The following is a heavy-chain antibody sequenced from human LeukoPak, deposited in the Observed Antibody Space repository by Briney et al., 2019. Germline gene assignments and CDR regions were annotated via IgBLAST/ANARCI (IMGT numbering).Heavy chain of an antibody. D-gene: IGHD6-13*01. CDR1: GFTISSYE. Sequence: GGSLRLSCAASGFTISSYEMNWVRQAPGKGLEWVSYISSSGSTIYYADSVKGRFTISRDNAKNSLYLQMNSLRAEDTAVYYCARGIGSSSWPLALWGQGTLVTVSS. J-gene: IGHJ4*02. CDR3: ARGIGSSSWPLAL. CDR2: ISSSGSTI. V-gene: IGHV3-48*03.